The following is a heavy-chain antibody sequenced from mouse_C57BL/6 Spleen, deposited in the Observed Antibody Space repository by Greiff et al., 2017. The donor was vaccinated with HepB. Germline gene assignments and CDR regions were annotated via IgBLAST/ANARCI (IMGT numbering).Heavy chain of an antibody. J-gene: IGHJ1*03. V-gene: IGHV1-62-2*01. D-gene: IGHD2-4*01. CDR1: GYTFTEYT. Sequence: QVQLKESGAELVKPGASVKLSCKASGYTFTEYTIHWVKQRSGQGLEWIGWFYPGSGSIKYNEKFKDKATLTADKSSSTVYMELSRLTSEDSAVYFCARQPIYYDYPWYFDVWGTGTTVTVSS. CDR2: FYPGSGSI. CDR3: ARQPIYYDYPWYFDV.